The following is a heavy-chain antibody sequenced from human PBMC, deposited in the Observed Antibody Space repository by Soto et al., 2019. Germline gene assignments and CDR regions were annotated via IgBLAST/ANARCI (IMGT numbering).Heavy chain of an antibody. CDR1: GFTFSDYY. Sequence: QVQLVESGGGLVKPGGSLRLSCAASGFTFSDYYMSWIRQAPGKGLECVSYISSSGSTIYYADSVKGRFTISRDNAKNSLYLQMNGLRADDTAVYYCPGYSYGHRGYYYYGMELWGQGTTVTVSS. CDR3: PGYSYGHRGYYYYGMEL. CDR2: ISSSGSTI. D-gene: IGHD5-18*01. J-gene: IGHJ6*02. V-gene: IGHV3-11*01.